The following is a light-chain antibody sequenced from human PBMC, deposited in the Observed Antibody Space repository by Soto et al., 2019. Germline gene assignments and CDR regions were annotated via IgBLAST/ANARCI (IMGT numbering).Light chain of an antibody. CDR1: PSISGQ. Sequence: EIVMTQSPATLSVSPGERATLSCRASPSISGQLAWYQQKPGQPPRLLIYGASTRATGFPASFTASGSGSEFTLTISGLQSEDWAVYYCQHGHNWPLTFGQGTRVE. CDR2: GAS. J-gene: IGKJ2*01. V-gene: IGKV3D-15*01. CDR3: QHGHNWPLT.